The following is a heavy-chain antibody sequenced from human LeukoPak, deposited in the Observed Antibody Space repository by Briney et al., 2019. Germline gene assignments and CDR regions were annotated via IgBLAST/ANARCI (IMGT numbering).Heavy chain of an antibody. CDR3: ACTMVRGVFDAFDI. J-gene: IGHJ3*02. CDR1: GGSISSYY. D-gene: IGHD3-10*01. CDR2: IYYSGST. Sequence: PSETLSLTCTVSGGSISSYYRSWIRQPPGKGLEWIGYIYYSGSTNYNPSLKSRVTISVDTSKNQFSLKLSSVTAADTAVYYCACTMVRGVFDAFDIWGQGTMVTVSS. V-gene: IGHV4-59*01.